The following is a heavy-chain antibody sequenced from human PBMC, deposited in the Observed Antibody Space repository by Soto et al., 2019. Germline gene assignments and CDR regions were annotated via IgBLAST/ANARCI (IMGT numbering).Heavy chain of an antibody. V-gene: IGHV3-33*01. CDR3: ARDYYDSSGYSVIDY. J-gene: IGHJ4*02. Sequence: SGGSLRLSCAASGFTFSSYGMHWVRQAPGKGLEWVAVIWYDGSNKYYADSVKGRFTISRDNSKNTLYLQMNSLRAEDTAVYYCARDYYDSSGYSVIDYWGQGTLVTVSS. D-gene: IGHD3-22*01. CDR1: GFTFSSYG. CDR2: IWYDGSNK.